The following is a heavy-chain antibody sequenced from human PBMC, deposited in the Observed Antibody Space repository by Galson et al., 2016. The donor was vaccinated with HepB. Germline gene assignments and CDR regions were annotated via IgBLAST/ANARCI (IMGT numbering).Heavy chain of an antibody. V-gene: IGHV3-7*03. CDR2: INQDGSDK. CDR1: GLTFSEYW. D-gene: IGHD3-3*01. Sequence: SLRLSCAVSGLTFSEYWMTWVRQAPGKGLEWVANINQDGSDKSYVDSMKGRFTISRDNAKNSLYLQMNSLRAEDTALYRCARPHYTDIKNPFGLWGQGTMVTVSS. J-gene: IGHJ3*01. CDR3: ARPHYTDIKNPFGL.